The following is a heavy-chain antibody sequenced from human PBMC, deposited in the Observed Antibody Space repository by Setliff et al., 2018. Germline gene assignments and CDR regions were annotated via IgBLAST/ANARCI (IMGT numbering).Heavy chain of an antibody. J-gene: IGHJ2*01. CDR3: ARHGGWYFEL. CDR1: GGSFTGYY. D-gene: IGHD4-17*01. Sequence: PSETLSLTCTVYGGSFTGYYWCWFRQVQGKGLEWIAEIGQRDIPHYNPSPKRRVTISAATSKSEFSLRLNSVTAADSAVYYWARHGGWYFELWGRGTLVTVSS. CDR2: IGQRDIP. V-gene: IGHV4-34*01.